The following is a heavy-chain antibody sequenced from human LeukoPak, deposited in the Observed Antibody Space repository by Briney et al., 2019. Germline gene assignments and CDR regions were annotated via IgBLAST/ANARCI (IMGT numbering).Heavy chain of an antibody. D-gene: IGHD5-12*01. CDR1: GFTFSSHG. CDR2: IWYDGSNK. Sequence: GGSLRLSCAASGFTFSSHGMHWVRQAPGKGLEWVAVIWYDGSNKYYADSVKGRFTISRDNSKNTLYLQMNSLRAEDTAVYYCARDRARYSGYDATDYWGQGTLVTVSS. V-gene: IGHV3-33*01. CDR3: ARDRARYSGYDATDY. J-gene: IGHJ4*02.